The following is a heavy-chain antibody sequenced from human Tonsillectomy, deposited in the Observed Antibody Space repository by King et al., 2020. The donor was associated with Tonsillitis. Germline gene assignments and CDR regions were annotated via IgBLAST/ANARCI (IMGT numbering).Heavy chain of an antibody. Sequence: QLVQSGAEVKKPGASVKVSCKASGYTFTGYHMHWVRQARGQGLEWMGLISPTSGGTNYAQIFQGRVTMTRDTSITTAYMELSGLRSDDTAVYYCAKIGTAYGAFDIWGQGTMVTVSS. CDR1: GYTFTGYH. CDR2: ISPTSGGT. J-gene: IGHJ3*02. D-gene: IGHD3-10*01. V-gene: IGHV1-2*02. CDR3: AKIGTAYGAFDI.